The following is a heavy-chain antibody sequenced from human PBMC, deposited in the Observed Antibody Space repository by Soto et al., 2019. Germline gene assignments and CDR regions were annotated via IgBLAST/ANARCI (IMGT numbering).Heavy chain of an antibody. CDR3: ARVTRDYGGNSAVYFDY. J-gene: IGHJ4*02. CDR2: IYYSGST. CDR1: GGSISSGGYY. V-gene: IGHV4-31*03. Sequence: PSETLSLTCTVSGGSISSGGYYWSWIRQHPGKGLEWIGYIYYSGSTYYNPSLKSRVTISVDTSKNQFSLKLSSVTAADTAVYYCARVTRDYGGNSAVYFDYWGQGTLVTVSS. D-gene: IGHD4-17*01.